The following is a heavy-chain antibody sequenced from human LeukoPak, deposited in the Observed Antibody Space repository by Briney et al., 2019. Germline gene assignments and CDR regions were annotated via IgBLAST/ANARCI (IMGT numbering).Heavy chain of an antibody. CDR3: ARPPAYYYDSSGYSADY. D-gene: IGHD3-22*01. CDR2: IYPGDSDT. Sequence: GESLKISCKGSGYSFTSYWIGCVRQMPGKGLEWMGIIYPGDSDTRYSPSFQGQVTISADKSISTAYLQWSSLKASDTAMYYCARPPAYYYDSSGYSADYWGQGTLVTVSS. J-gene: IGHJ4*02. CDR1: GYSFTSYW. V-gene: IGHV5-51*01.